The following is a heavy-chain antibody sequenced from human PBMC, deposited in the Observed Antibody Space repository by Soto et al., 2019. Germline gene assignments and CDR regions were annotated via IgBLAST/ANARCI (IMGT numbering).Heavy chain of an antibody. CDR1: GFTFSNYA. Sequence: PGGSLRLSCAASGFTFSNYAMSWVRQTPGKGLEWVSTLSGSGGTTYYADSVKGQFTISRDNSKSTLYLQMNSLRAEDTAVYYCAFDHGAYADKWIVFWGEGTLVTVS. D-gene: IGHD3-16*01. CDR3: AFDHGAYADKWIVF. V-gene: IGHV3-23*01. J-gene: IGHJ4*02. CDR2: LSGSGGTT.